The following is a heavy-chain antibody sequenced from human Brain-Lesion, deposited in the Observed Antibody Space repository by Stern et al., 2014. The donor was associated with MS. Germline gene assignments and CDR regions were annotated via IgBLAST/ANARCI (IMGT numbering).Heavy chain of an antibody. Sequence: VHLVESGSGQAKPSQTLSLTCAVSGGSISSGGSSWTWIRQPPGKGLAWIGFTYQMGSTYYTPSLKGRVFISVDTSKNQFALNLRSVTAADTAVYYCARGGVIYTQDRNGFDVWGQGTMVTVSS. J-gene: IGHJ3*01. CDR3: ARGGVIYTQDRNGFDV. D-gene: IGHD2-21*01. CDR1: GGSISSGGSS. CDR2: TYQMGST. V-gene: IGHV4-30-2*01.